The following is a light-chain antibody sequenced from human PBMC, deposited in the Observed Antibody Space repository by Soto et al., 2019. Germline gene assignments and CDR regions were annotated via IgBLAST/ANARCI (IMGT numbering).Light chain of an antibody. J-gene: IGKJ1*01. CDR1: QTISTY. Sequence: DIQMTQSPSSLSASVGDSVTITCRASQTISTYLNWYQQKVGKAPKLVIHAASSLQSGVPSRFSGSGSGTDFTLTISSLEPEDFASYYCHQSYSPPQTFGQGTKVDIK. CDR3: HQSYSPPQT. CDR2: AAS. V-gene: IGKV1-39*01.